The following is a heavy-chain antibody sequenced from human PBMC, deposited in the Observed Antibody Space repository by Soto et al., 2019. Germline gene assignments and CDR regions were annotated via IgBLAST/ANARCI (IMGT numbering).Heavy chain of an antibody. V-gene: IGHV3-21*01. D-gene: IGHD2-2*02. CDR1: GFTCSNYS. CDR2: ISSRSDI. Sequence: GSLRLSCVGSGFTCSNYSINWVREAPGKGLEWVSSISSRSDIYYADSVKGRFTISRDNAKNSVSLQMNSLRAEDTAVYYCAREYTAWPLAYGLDVWGQGTTVTVSS. J-gene: IGHJ6*02. CDR3: AREYTAWPLAYGLDV.